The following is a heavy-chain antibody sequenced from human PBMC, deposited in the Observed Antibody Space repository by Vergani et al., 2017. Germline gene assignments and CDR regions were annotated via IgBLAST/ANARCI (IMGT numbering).Heavy chain of an antibody. J-gene: IGHJ6*03. D-gene: IGHD1-26*01. CDR1: GYTFTSYD. Sequence: QVQLVQSGAEVKKPGASVKVSCKASGYTFTSYDINWVRQATGQGLEWMGWMNPNSGNTGYAQKFQGRVTMTRNTSISTAYMELSILRSEDTAVYYCARAYSGSYYYYMDVWGKGTTVTVSS. CDR3: ARAYSGSYYYYMDV. V-gene: IGHV1-8*01. CDR2: MNPNSGNT.